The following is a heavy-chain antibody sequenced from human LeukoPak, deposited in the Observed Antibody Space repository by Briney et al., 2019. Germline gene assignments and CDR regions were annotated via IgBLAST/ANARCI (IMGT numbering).Heavy chain of an antibody. J-gene: IGHJ6*02. D-gene: IGHD1-26*01. V-gene: IGHV3-11*01. CDR2: ISSSGSTI. Sequence: GGSLRLSFAASGFTFIDYYMSWIPQAPGKGLEWVSYISSSGSTIYYADPVKGRFTISRDNAKNSLYLQMNSLRAEDTAVYYCARGGSYYLAGDYYGMDVCGQGTTVTVSS. CDR1: GFTFIDYY. CDR3: ARGGSYYLAGDYYGMDV.